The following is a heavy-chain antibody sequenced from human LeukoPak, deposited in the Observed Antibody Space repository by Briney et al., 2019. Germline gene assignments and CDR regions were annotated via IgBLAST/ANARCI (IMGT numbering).Heavy chain of an antibody. CDR3: AREDCSGTSCSEYV. V-gene: IGHV4-59*01. CDR2: IYYSGST. J-gene: IGHJ6*02. Sequence: SETLSLTCTVSGDSISSYYWSWIRQSPGKGLERIGYIYYSGSTNYNPSLKSRVTISVDTSKNQFSLKLSSVTAADTAVYYCAREDCSGTSCSEYVWGQGTTVTVSS. CDR1: GDSISSYY. D-gene: IGHD2-2*01.